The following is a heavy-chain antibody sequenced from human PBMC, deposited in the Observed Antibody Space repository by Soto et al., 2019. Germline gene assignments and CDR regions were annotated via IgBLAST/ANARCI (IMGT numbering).Heavy chain of an antibody. CDR2: IIPILGIA. D-gene: IGHD3-3*01. J-gene: IGHJ6*03. Sequence: SVKVSCKASGGTFSSYTISWVRQAPGQGLEWMGRIIPILGIANYAQKFQGRVTITADKSTSTAYMELSSLRSEDTAVYYCARGDYDFWSGYYPYYYMDVRGKGTTVTVSS. CDR3: ARGDYDFWSGYYPYYYMDV. CDR1: GGTFSSYT. V-gene: IGHV1-69*02.